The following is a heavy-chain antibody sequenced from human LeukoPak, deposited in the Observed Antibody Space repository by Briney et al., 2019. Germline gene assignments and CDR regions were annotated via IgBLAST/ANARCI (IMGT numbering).Heavy chain of an antibody. CDR2: INPSGGST. J-gene: IGHJ6*02. CDR3: AREGIAAAGREYYYYYYGMDV. CDR1: GYTFPSYF. Sequence: ASVKVSCKASGYTFPSYFMHWVRQAPGQGLEWMGIINPSGGSTSYAQKFQGRVTMTRDTSTSTVYMELSSLRSEDTAVYYCAREGIAAAGREYYYYYYGMDVWGQGTTVTVSS. V-gene: IGHV1-46*01. D-gene: IGHD6-13*01.